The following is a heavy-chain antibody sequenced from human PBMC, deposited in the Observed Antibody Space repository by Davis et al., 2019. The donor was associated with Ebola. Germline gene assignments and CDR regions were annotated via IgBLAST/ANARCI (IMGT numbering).Heavy chain of an antibody. V-gene: IGHV4-34*01. Sequence: SETLSLTCAVYGGSFSGYYWSWIRQPPGKGLEWIGEINHSGSTNYNPSLKSRVTISVDTSKNQFSLKLSSVTAADTAVYYCARGASPHYDFWSGYGYYYGMDVWGQGTTVTVSS. D-gene: IGHD3-3*01. CDR1: GGSFSGYY. J-gene: IGHJ6*02. CDR2: INHSGST. CDR3: ARGASPHYDFWSGYGYYYGMDV.